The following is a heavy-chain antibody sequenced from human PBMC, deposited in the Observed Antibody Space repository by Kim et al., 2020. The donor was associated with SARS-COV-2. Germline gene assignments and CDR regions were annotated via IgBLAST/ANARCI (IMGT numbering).Heavy chain of an antibody. D-gene: IGHD3-9*01. J-gene: IGHJ4*02. V-gene: IGHV4-59*13. CDR1: GGSISSYY. CDR3: ARGGYFDWLLPDY. CDR2: IYYSGST. Sequence: SETLSLTCTVSGGSISSYYWSWIRQPPGKGLEWIGYIYYSGSTNYNPSLKSRVTISVDTSKNQFSLKLSSVTAADTAVYYCARGGYFDWLLPDYWGQGT.